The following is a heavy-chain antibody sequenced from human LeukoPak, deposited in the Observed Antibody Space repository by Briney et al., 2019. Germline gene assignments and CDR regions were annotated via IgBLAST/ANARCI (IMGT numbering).Heavy chain of an antibody. CDR1: GYTFTGYY. D-gene: IGHD2-2*01. Sequence: ASVKVSCKASGYTFTGYYMYWVRQAPGQGLEWMGWINPNSGGTDYAQTFQGRVTMTRDTSIRTAYMELSRLRSDDTAVYYCAVYCGSTTCYSAYDIWGQGTMVTVSS. V-gene: IGHV1-2*02. CDR3: AVYCGSTTCYSAYDI. CDR2: INPNSGGT. J-gene: IGHJ3*02.